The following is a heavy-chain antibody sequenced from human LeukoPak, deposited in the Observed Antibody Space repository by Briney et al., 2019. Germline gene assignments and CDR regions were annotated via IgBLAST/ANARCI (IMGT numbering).Heavy chain of an antibody. CDR3: ARHMGLGYSYGYPYFDY. J-gene: IGHJ4*02. CDR1: GGSFSGYY. D-gene: IGHD5-18*01. Sequence: PSETLSLTCAVYGGSFSGYYWSWIRPPPGKGLECIGEINHSGSTNYNPSLKSRVTISVDTSKNQFSLKLSSVTAADTAVYYCARHMGLGYSYGYPYFDYWGQGTLVTVSS. V-gene: IGHV4-34*01. CDR2: INHSGST.